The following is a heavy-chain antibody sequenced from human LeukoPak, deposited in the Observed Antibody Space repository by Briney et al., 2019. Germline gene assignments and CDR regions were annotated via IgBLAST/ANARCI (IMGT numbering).Heavy chain of an antibody. Sequence: PGGSLRLSCAASGLTFSSYTMSWVRQAPGKGLEWVSAISAGGGNTYYADSVKGRFTISRDNSKNMLYLQMNSLRADDTAVYYCAKKVSPPEHWGQGTLVTVSS. J-gene: IGHJ4*02. V-gene: IGHV3-23*01. CDR2: ISAGGGNT. CDR3: AKKVSPPEH. CDR1: GLTFSSYT.